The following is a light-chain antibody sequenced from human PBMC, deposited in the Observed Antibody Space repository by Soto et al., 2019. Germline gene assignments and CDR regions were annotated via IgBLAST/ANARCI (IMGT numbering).Light chain of an antibody. CDR2: EVR. Sequence: QSALTQPASVSGSPGQSITISCTGTSSDVGGHDYVSWYQQHPGKAPKLIIHEVRNRPSGVSNRFSGSRSGNTASLTISGLQAEDEADYYCSSYSSTTLVFGTGTRSPS. CDR1: SSDVGGHDY. J-gene: IGLJ1*01. V-gene: IGLV2-14*01. CDR3: SSYSSTTLV.